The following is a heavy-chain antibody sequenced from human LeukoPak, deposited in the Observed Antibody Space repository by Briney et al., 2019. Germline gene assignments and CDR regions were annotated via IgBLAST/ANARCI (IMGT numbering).Heavy chain of an antibody. Sequence: ASVKVSCKASGYTFTSYDINWVRQATGQGLEWMGWMNHNSGNTGYAQKFQGRVTMIRNTSISTAYMELSSLRSVDTAVYYCARDLGYYGSGSYWDWGQGTLVTDSS. V-gene: IGHV1-8*01. CDR1: GYTFTSYD. J-gene: IGHJ4*02. CDR3: ARDLGYYGSGSYWD. D-gene: IGHD3-10*01. CDR2: MNHNSGNT.